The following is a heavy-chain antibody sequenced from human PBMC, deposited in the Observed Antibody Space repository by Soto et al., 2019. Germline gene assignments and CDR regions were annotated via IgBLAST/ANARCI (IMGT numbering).Heavy chain of an antibody. J-gene: IGHJ6*02. Sequence: GSLRLSCEASGLSFSSLWMSWVRQAPGKGLEWVSVIYSGGSTYYADSAKGRFTISRDNSKNTLYLQMNSLRAEDTAVYYCARDVGSGNYYYYYGMDVWGQGTTVTVSS. CDR3: ARDVGSGNYYYYYGMDV. CDR1: GLSFSSLW. V-gene: IGHV3-53*01. D-gene: IGHD3-10*01. CDR2: IYSGGST.